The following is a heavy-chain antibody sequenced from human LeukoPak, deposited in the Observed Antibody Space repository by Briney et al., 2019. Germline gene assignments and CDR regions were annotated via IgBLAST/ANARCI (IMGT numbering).Heavy chain of an antibody. Sequence: GGSLGLSCAASGFTFSSYTMNWVRQAPGKGLEWVSSISGSSRHKYYADSVKGRFTISRDNAKSSLYLQMNSLRAEDTAVYYCARPANFAAGYYIDYWGQGTLVTVSS. CDR2: ISGSSRHK. J-gene: IGHJ4*02. D-gene: IGHD6-13*01. CDR3: ARPANFAAGYYIDY. V-gene: IGHV3-21*01. CDR1: GFTFSSYT.